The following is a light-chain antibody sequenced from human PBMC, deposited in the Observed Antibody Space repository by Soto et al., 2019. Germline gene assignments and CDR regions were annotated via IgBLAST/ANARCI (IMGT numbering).Light chain of an antibody. CDR2: GVS. V-gene: IGLV2-14*01. J-gene: IGLJ2*01. Sequence: QSALTQPASVSGSPGQSITISCTGTSSDINDYNYVSWYQQRPGKAPKLMIYGVSNRPLGVSNRFSGSRSGNTASLTISGLQAEDEADYYCTSYTNSSFVFGGGTKLTVL. CDR3: TSYTNSSFV. CDR1: SSDINDYNY.